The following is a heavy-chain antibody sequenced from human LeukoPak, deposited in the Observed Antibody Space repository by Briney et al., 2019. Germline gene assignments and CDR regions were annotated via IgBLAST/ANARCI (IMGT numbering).Heavy chain of an antibody. CDR2: INHSGST. Sequence: SETLSLTCAVYGGSFSGYYWSWIRQPPGKGLEWIGEINHSGSTNYNPSLKSRVTISVDTSKNQFSLKLSSVTAADTAVYYCARARLWFGELLSQYYYMDVWGKGTTVTISS. D-gene: IGHD3-10*01. CDR1: GGSFSGYY. J-gene: IGHJ6*03. V-gene: IGHV4-34*01. CDR3: ARARLWFGELLSQYYYMDV.